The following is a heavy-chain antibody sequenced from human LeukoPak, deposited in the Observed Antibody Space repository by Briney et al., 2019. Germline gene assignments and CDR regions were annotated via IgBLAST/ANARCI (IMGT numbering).Heavy chain of an antibody. CDR2: IYYSGST. D-gene: IGHD3-10*01. CDR1: GGSISSYY. J-gene: IGHJ3*02. CDR3: ARVTRITILHAFDI. V-gene: IGHV4-59*01. Sequence: SETLSLTCTVPGGSISSYYWSWVRQPPGKGLEWIGYIYYSGSTNYNPSLKSRVTISVDTSKNQFSLKLSSVTAADTAVYYCARVTRITILHAFDIWGQGTMVTVSS.